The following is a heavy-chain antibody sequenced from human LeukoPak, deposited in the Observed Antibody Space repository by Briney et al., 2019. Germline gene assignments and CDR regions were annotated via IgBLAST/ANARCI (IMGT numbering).Heavy chain of an antibody. V-gene: IGHV1-69*10. CDR3: ACELGKEEGY. CDR2: IIPILGIA. J-gene: IGHJ4*02. D-gene: IGHD7-27*01. CDR1: GGTFSSYT. Sequence: SVKVSCKASGGTFSSYTISWVRQAPGQGLEWMGGIIPILGIANYAQKFQGRVTITADKSTSTAYMELSSLRSEDTAVYYCACELGKEEGYWGQGTLVTVSS.